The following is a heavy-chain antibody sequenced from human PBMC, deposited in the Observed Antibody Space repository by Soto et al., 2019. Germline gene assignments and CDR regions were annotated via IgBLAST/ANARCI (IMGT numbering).Heavy chain of an antibody. CDR3: VRGAGGLFDP. J-gene: IGHJ5*02. D-gene: IGHD1-1*01. Sequence: PWGSLRLSCAGSGFTFGESYMSWIRQAPGKGLEWLSYISPGSRYPSYADSVKCRFTISRGNGKRSLYLQMMSLKAKDTAIYYCVRGAGGLFDPSAQGKMITVS. CDR2: ISPGSRYP. V-gene: IGHV3-11*06. CDR1: GFTFGESY.